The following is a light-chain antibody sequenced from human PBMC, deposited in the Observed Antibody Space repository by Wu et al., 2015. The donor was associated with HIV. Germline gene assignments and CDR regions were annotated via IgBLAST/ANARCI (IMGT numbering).Light chain of an antibody. V-gene: IGKV1-27*01. CDR1: QGIRNY. J-gene: IGKJ4*01. CDR3: TKSITRAPFA. Sequence: DIQMTQSPSSLSASVGDRVTITCRASQGIRNYLAWYQQKLGKVPKLLIYAASTLQSGVPSRFSGSGSGTDFTLTISSLQPEDVATYYCTKSITRAPFAFGGGTKVEIK. CDR2: AAS.